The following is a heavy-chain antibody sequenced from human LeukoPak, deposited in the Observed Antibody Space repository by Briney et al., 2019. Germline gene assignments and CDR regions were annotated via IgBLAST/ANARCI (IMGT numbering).Heavy chain of an antibody. Sequence: GRSLRLSCAASGFTFSSFCMHWVRQAPGKGLQWVAVIWYDGSNKYYADSVKGRFTISRDNSKNTLYLQMNSLRAEDTAVYYCARLERFTMIVKYYYGMDVWGQGTTVTVSS. V-gene: IGHV3-33*01. CDR3: ARLERFTMIVKYYYGMDV. J-gene: IGHJ6*02. CDR2: IWYDGSNK. CDR1: GFTFSSFC. D-gene: IGHD3-22*01.